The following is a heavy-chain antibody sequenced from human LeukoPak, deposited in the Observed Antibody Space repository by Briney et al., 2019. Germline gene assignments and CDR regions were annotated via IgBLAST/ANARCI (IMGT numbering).Heavy chain of an antibody. CDR1: GFTFSSYG. CDR2: ISGSGGST. Sequence: GGSLRLSCAASGFTFSSYGMSWVRQAPGKGLEWVSAISGSGGSTYYADSVKGRFTISRDNSKNTLYLQMNSLRAEDTAVYYCAKGRVAAHRRDGYILHWGQGTLVTVSS. J-gene: IGHJ4*02. D-gene: IGHD5-24*01. V-gene: IGHV3-23*01. CDR3: AKGRVAAHRRDGYILH.